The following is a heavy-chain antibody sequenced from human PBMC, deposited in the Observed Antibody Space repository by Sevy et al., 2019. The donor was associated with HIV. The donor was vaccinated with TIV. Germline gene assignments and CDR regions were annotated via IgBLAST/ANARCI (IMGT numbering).Heavy chain of an antibody. D-gene: IGHD2-8*01. CDR1: GFTFNIYS. V-gene: IGHV3-23*01. CDR3: AREGCTRPHDH. CDR2: LSFGCGKI. Sequence: GGSLRLSCAASGFTFNIYSMSWVRQTPGKGLEWVATLSFGCGKINHADSVQGRFTMSRDDSKKTVYLEMNSLRAEDTAVYYCAREGCTRPHDHWGQGTLVTVSS. J-gene: IGHJ4*02.